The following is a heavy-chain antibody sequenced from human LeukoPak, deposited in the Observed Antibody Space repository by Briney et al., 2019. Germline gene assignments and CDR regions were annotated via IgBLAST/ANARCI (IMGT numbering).Heavy chain of an antibody. J-gene: IGHJ5*02. CDR3: AAVDVDTAFP. CDR1: GFTFSTYG. D-gene: IGHD5-18*01. V-gene: IGHV3-23*01. CDR2: ISGSGGST. Sequence: PGGTLRLSCAASGFTFSTYGMSWVRQAPGKGLEWVSDISGSGGSTYYADSVKGRFTISRDNSKNTLYLQMNSLRAEDTAVYYCAAVDVDTAFPWGQGTLVTVSS.